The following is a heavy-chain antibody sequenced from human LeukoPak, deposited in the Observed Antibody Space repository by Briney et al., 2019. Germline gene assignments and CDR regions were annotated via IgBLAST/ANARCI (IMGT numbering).Heavy chain of an antibody. V-gene: IGHV4-4*02. J-gene: IGHJ4*02. CDR1: GDSISSNNW. CDR2: IYHSGST. Sequence: SGTLSLTCAVSGDSISSNNWRSWVRQPPGKGLEWIGEIYHSGSTYYNPSLKSRVTISVDTSKNQFSLKLSSVTAADTAVYYCARRGILWFGELYFDYWGQGNPGHRLL. D-gene: IGHD3-10*01. CDR3: ARRGILWFGELYFDY.